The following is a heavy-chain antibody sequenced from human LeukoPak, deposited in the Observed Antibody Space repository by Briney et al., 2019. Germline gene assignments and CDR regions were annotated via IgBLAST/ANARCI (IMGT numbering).Heavy chain of an antibody. CDR1: GYSFTSYW. D-gene: IGHD5-24*01. CDR3: ARRRGDGYNSPFDY. J-gene: IGHJ4*02. CDR2: IYPADSDT. Sequence: GESLKISCKGSGYSFTSYWIGWARQMPGQGLEWMGIIYPADSDTRYSPSFQGQVTISADKSINTAYLQWSTLKASDTATYYCARRRGDGYNSPFDYWGQGTLVTVPS. V-gene: IGHV5-51*01.